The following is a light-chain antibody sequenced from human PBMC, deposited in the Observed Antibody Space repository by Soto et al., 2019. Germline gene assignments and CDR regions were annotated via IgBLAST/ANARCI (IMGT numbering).Light chain of an antibody. CDR1: QSVSSNY. Sequence: EIVLTQSPGTLSLSPGERATLSCRASQSVSSNYLAWYQQKPGQAPKVLISGASSRATGIPDRFSGSGSGTDFTLTISRLEPEDFAVYYCQQYGSSPWTFGQGTKVDIK. J-gene: IGKJ1*01. CDR3: QQYGSSPWT. CDR2: GAS. V-gene: IGKV3-20*01.